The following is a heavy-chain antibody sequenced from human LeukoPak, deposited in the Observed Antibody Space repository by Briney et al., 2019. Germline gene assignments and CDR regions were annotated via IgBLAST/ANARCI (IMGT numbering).Heavy chain of an antibody. Sequence: GGSLRLSCAASGFTVSSNCMSWVRQAPGKGLEWVSVIYTGGSPDYADSEKGRFTISRDDSKNTLYLQMNSLRAEDTAVYYCARGRPSGFDIWGQGTMVIVSS. J-gene: IGHJ3*02. V-gene: IGHV3-66*01. CDR2: IYTGGSP. CDR1: GFTVSSNC. CDR3: ARGRPSGFDI.